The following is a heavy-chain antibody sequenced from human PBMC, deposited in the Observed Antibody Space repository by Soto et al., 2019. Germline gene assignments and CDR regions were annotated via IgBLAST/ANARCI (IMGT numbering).Heavy chain of an antibody. CDR3: ARGSSGYYVRYFDL. CDR1: GGTFSSYT. D-gene: IGHD3-22*01. CDR2: IIPILGIA. J-gene: IGHJ2*01. Sequence: QVQLVQSGAEVKKPGSSVKVSCKASGGTFSSYTISWVRQAPGQGLEWMGRIIPILGIANYAQKFQGRVTITEDKSTSTAYMELSRLRSEDTAVYYCARGSSGYYVRYFDLWGRGTLVTVSS. V-gene: IGHV1-69*02.